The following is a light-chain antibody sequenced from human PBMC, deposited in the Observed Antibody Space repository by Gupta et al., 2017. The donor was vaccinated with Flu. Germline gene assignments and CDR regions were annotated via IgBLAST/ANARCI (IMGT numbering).Light chain of an antibody. J-gene: IGLJ2*01. V-gene: IGLV1-51*01. CDR1: VSNIGKNS. CDR3: GTWDGSLAALV. Sequence: QSLLTQPPSVSAAPGQQVTISCSGSVSNIGKNSVSWYQQLPTTAPKLLIFDNNERPSGIPDRFAGSKSGTSATLVITGLQTGDEGDYYCGTWDGSLAALVFGGGTRLTVL. CDR2: DNN.